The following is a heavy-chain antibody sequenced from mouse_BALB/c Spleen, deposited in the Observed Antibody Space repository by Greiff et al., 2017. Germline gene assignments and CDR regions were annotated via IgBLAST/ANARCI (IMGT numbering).Heavy chain of an antibody. Sequence: EVQVVESGGGLVQPGGSLKLSCAASGFDFSRYWMSWVRQAPGKGLEWIGEINPDSSTINYTPSLKDKFIISRDNAKNTLYLQMSKVRSEDTALYYCARGGYGYAMDYWGQGTSVTVSS. CDR1: GFDFSRYW. V-gene: IGHV4-1*02. CDR2: INPDSSTI. CDR3: ARGGYGYAMDY. J-gene: IGHJ4*01. D-gene: IGHD2-14*01.